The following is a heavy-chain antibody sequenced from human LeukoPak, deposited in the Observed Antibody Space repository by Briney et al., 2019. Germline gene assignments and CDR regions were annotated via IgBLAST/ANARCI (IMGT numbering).Heavy chain of an antibody. CDR1: GGTFSSYA. Sequence: SVKVSCKASGGTFSSYAISWVRQAPGQGLEWMGGIIPIFGTENYAQKFQGRVTITADESTSTAYMELSSLRSEDTAVYYCARVNEYYYYMDVWGKGTTVTVSS. J-gene: IGHJ6*03. V-gene: IGHV1-69*13. CDR3: ARVNEYYYYMDV. CDR2: IIPIFGTE.